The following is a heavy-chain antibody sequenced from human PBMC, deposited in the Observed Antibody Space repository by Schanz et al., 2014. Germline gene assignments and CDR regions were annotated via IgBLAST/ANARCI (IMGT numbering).Heavy chain of an antibody. J-gene: IGHJ5*02. Sequence: EVQLVESGGGLVQPGGSLRLSCAASGFTVSKNYMSWVRQAPGKGLEWVSIIYTDGSTYYADSVRDRFTISRDNAKNSVFLQMNRLRADDTAVYYCAKELYSGSHYGWFDPWGQGTLVTVSS. V-gene: IGHV3-66*01. CDR2: IYTDGST. CDR1: GFTVSKNY. CDR3: AKELYSGSHYGWFDP. D-gene: IGHD1-26*01.